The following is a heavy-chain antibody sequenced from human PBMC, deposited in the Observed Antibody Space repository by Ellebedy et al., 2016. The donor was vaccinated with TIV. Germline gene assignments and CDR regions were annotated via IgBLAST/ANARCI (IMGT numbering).Heavy chain of an antibody. CDR2: ISAYNGNT. Sequence: ASVKVSCXASGGTFSSYAISWVRQAPGQGLEWMGWISAYNGNTNYAQKLQGRVTMTTDTSTSTAYMELSSLRSEDTAVYYCARVIPWDWYFDLWGRGTLVTVSS. J-gene: IGHJ2*01. CDR1: GGTFSSYA. CDR3: ARVIPWDWYFDL. V-gene: IGHV1-18*01.